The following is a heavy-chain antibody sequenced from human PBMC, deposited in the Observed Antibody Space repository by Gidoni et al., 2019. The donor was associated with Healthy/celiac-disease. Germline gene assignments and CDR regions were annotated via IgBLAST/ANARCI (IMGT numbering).Heavy chain of an antibody. J-gene: IGHJ4*02. CDR1: GGSFSGYY. V-gene: IGHV4-34*01. CDR3: ARGRGYGTSANFDY. CDR2: INHSGST. Sequence: QVQLQQWGAGLLKPSETLSLTCDVYGGSFSGYYWSWIRQPPGKGLEWIGEINHSGSTNYNPSLKSRVTISVDTSKNQFSLKLSSVTAADTAVYYCARGRGYGTSANFDYWGQGTLVTVSS. D-gene: IGHD1-1*01.